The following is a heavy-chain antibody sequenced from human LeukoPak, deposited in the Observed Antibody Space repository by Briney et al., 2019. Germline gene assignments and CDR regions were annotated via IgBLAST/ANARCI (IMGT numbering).Heavy chain of an antibody. D-gene: IGHD3-10*01. J-gene: IGHJ6*04. CDR3: ARASGSYGSGSYYYSGMDV. CDR2: IFHSGST. Sequence: SETLSLTCAVSGYSLGSGFYWGWIRQPPGKGLEGIGSIFHSGSTYYNPSLKSRVTISVDTSKNQFSLKLSSVTAADTALYYCARASGSYGSGSYYYSGMDVWGKGTTVTVSS. V-gene: IGHV4-38-2*01. CDR1: GYSLGSGFY.